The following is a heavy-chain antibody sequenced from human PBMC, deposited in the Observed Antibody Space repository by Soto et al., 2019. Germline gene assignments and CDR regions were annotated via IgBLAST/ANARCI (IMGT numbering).Heavy chain of an antibody. V-gene: IGHV3-21*01. CDR3: ARDPGYSYGYWFDP. CDR1: GFSFNSYA. CDR2: ISSSSSYI. J-gene: IGHJ5*02. D-gene: IGHD5-18*01. Sequence: GGSLRLSCAASGFSFNSYAMSWVRQAPGKGLEWVSSISSSSSYIYYADSVKGRFTISRDNAKNSLYLQMNSLRAEDTAVYYCARDPGYSYGYWFDPWGQGTLVTVSS.